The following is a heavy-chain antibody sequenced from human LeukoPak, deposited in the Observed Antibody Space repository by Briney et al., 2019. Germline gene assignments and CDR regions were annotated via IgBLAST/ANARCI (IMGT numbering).Heavy chain of an antibody. CDR1: GFAFTSYS. V-gene: IGHV3-48*04. D-gene: IGHD1-7*01. J-gene: IGHJ4*02. Sequence: QPGGSLRLSCAATGFAFTSYSMNWVRQAPGKGLEWVSYISSGGTFYYADSVKGRFTISRDNAKNSLYLQMNSLRAEDTAVYYCARMNYVSTGWGAPLDYWGQGTLVTVSS. CDR2: ISSGGTF. CDR3: ARMNYVSTGWGAPLDY.